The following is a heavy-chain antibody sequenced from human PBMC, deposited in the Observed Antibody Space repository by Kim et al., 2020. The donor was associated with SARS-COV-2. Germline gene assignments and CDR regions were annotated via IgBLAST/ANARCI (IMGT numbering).Heavy chain of an antibody. Sequence: GGSLRLSCAASGFTFSSHALHWVRQPPGKGLEWVAIISHDGSYRYQADSMKGRITISRENSKNTLYLQVNSLRPDDTAVYYCARDPGDYGDYYFDHWGQGTRVTVSS. CDR3: ARDPGDYGDYYFDH. J-gene: IGHJ4*02. D-gene: IGHD4-17*01. CDR1: GFTFSSHA. V-gene: IGHV3-30*04. CDR2: ISHDGSYR.